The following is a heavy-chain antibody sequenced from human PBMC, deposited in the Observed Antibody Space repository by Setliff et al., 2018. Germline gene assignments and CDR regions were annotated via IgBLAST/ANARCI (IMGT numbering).Heavy chain of an antibody. V-gene: IGHV1-69*05. J-gene: IGHJ6*03. CDR1: GDTFSSYG. CDR3: VREGVDTRSSTDYRYYMDV. CDR2: TIPMFGST. Sequence: ASVKVSCKASGDTFSSYGISWVRQAPGQGLEWMGGTIPMFGSTTYAQKFQGRVTIITDESTTTAYMELSSLGSEDTAVYYCVREGVDTRSSTDYRYYMDVWGKGTTVTVSS. D-gene: IGHD5-18*01.